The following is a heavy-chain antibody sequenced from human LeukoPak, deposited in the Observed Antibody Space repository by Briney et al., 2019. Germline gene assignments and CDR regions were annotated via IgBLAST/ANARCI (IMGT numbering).Heavy chain of an antibody. CDR3: AREGDYYDSSGYFNGFVDY. V-gene: IGHV4-4*07. D-gene: IGHD3-22*01. CDR1: GGSISSYY. Sequence: SETLSLTCTVSGGSISSYYWSWIRQPAGKGLEWIGRIYTSGSTNYNPSLKSRVTMSVDTSKNQFSLKLSSVTAADTAVYYCAREGDYYDSSGYFNGFVDYWGQGTLVTVSS. J-gene: IGHJ4*02. CDR2: IYTSGST.